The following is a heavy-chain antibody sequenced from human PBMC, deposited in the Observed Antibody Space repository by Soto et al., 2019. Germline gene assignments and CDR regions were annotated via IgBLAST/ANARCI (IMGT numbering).Heavy chain of an antibody. D-gene: IGHD6-19*01. V-gene: IGHV5-10-1*01. Sequence: GESLKISCKGSGYSFTSYWISWVRQMPVKGLEWMGRIDPSDSYTNYSPSFQGHVTISADKSISTAYLQWSSLKASDTAMYYCARRERAVAGYYYCGMEGWGKGTTVIVSS. CDR1: GYSFTSYW. J-gene: IGHJ6*04. CDR3: ARRERAVAGYYYCGMEG. CDR2: IDPSDSYT.